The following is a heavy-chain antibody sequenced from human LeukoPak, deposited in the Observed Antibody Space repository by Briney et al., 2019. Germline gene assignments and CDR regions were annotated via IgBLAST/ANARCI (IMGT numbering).Heavy chain of an antibody. D-gene: IGHD3-10*01. Sequence: SLRLSCTASGFTFGDYAMSWFRQAPGKGLEWVGFIRSKVYGGTTEYAASVKDRFTIPRDDSKSIAYLQMNSLKTEDTAVYYCTRDPYGSGSYWSDYWGQGTLVTVSS. CDR2: IRSKVYGGTT. CDR1: GFTFGDYA. CDR3: TRDPYGSGSYWSDY. J-gene: IGHJ4*02. V-gene: IGHV3-49*03.